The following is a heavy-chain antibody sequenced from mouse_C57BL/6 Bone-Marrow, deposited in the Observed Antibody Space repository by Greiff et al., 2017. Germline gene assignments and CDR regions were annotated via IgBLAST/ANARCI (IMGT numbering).Heavy chain of an antibody. CDR1: GYSFPAHT. J-gene: IGHJ4*01. Sequence: VQLQQSDAELVKPGASLKISCKVSGYSFPAHTIHWMKQRPQQGLDWIGFTHPRDGSTKYNDKFKGKATLTADKSSSTAYRQLNSLTSEDSSVCFCARGGYAIDYWGQGTSVTVSS. V-gene: IGHV1-78*01. CDR3: ARGGYAIDY. D-gene: IGHD1-1*02. CDR2: THPRDGST.